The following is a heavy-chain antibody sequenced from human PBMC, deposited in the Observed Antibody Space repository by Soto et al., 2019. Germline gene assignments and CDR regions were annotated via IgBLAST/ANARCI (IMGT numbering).Heavy chain of an antibody. J-gene: IGHJ4*01. CDR2: IYHSGNT. CDR3: ARFLPGFVGENEAFDF. CDR1: GGSISNNNW. V-gene: IGHV4-4*02. Sequence: QVQLQESGPGLVKPSGTLSLTCTVSGGSISNNNWWSWVRQTPEKGLEWIGQIYHSGNTNYNPSLKSRDSMSVDKSTNQFSLKMNSATAADTAVYYCARFLPGFVGENEAFDFWGHGTLVTVSS. D-gene: IGHD3-3*01.